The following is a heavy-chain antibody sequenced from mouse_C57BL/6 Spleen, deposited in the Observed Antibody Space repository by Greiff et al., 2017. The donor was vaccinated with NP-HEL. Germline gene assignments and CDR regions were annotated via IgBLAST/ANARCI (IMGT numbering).Heavy chain of an antibody. J-gene: IGHJ2*01. CDR1: GFTFSSYG. Sequence: EVQLVESGGDLVKPGGSLKLSCAASGFTFSSYGMSWVRQTPDKRLEWVATISSGGSYTYYPDSVKGRFTISRDNAKNTLYLQMSSLKSEDTAMYYCASLKRGFDYWGQGTTLTVSS. V-gene: IGHV5-6*01. CDR2: ISSGGSYT. CDR3: ASLKRGFDY.